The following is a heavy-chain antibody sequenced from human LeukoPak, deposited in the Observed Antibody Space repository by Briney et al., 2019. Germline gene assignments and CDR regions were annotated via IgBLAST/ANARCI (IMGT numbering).Heavy chain of an antibody. CDR3: ARGYSSSWYYNWFDP. CDR1: GYSISSGYY. J-gene: IGHJ5*02. CDR2: IYHSGST. V-gene: IGHV4-38-2*02. Sequence: SETLSLTCTVSGYSISSGYYWGWIRQPPGKGLEWIGNIYHSGSTYYNPSLKSRVTISVDTSKNQFSLKLSSVTAADTAVYHCARGYSSSWYYNWFDPWGQGTLVTVSS. D-gene: IGHD6-13*01.